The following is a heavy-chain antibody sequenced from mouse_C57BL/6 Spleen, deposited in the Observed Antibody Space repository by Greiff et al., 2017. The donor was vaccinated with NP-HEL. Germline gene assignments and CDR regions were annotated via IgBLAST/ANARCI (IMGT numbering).Heavy chain of an antibody. D-gene: IGHD2-4*01. J-gene: IGHJ4*01. CDR1: GYTFTSYW. Sequence: QVQLQQPGAELVRPGSSVKLSCKASGYTFTSYWMHWVKQRPIQGLEWIGNIDPSDSETHYNQKFKDKATLTVDKSSSTAYMQLSSLTSEDSAVYYCARWISIYYDYDGYAMDYWGQGTSVTVSS. CDR3: ARWISIYYDYDGYAMDY. CDR2: IDPSDSET. V-gene: IGHV1-52*01.